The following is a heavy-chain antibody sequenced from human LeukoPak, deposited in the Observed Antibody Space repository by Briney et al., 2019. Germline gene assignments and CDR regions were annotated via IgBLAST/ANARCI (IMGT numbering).Heavy chain of an antibody. CDR1: GFTFTIFG. CDR2: ISSGSSHM. CDR3: MREAPNFDP. V-gene: IGHV3-21*01. Sequence: GGSLRLSCAASGFTFTIFGLNWVCQAPGKGLEWVSSISSGSSHMYYAGSVEGRFTISRDNAKISLYLQMNSLRAEDTAVYYCMREAPNFDPWGQGTLVTVSS. J-gene: IGHJ5*02.